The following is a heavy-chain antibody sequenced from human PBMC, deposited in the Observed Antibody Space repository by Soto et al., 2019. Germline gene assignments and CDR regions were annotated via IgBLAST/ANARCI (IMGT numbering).Heavy chain of an antibody. Sequence: QVQLVQSGAEVKKPGSSVKVSCKASGGTFGSYAISWVRQAPGQGLEWMGGIIPIPGTANYAQKFQGRVTIAADEYTSNAYMELSSLRSEATAVYYCARSQGSRANLAMDYYYYYGMDVWGQGTTVTVSS. J-gene: IGHJ6*02. V-gene: IGHV1-69*01. D-gene: IGHD2-2*01. CDR1: GGTFGSYA. CDR2: IIPIPGTA. CDR3: ARSQGSRANLAMDYYYYYGMDV.